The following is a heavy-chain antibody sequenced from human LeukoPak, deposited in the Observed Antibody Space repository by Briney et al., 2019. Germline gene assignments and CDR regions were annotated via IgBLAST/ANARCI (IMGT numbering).Heavy chain of an antibody. J-gene: IGHJ4*02. V-gene: IGHV4-59*08. Sequence: PSETLSLTCTVSGASIRRYHWSWIRQPPGKGLEWIGYIDNSGNTKYNPSLKSRVTISVDTSKNQFSLKLSSVTAADTAVYFCAHRTGCPGFDFWGQGALVTVSS. CDR2: IDNSGNT. CDR3: AHRTGCPGFDF. D-gene: IGHD6-19*01. CDR1: GASIRRYH.